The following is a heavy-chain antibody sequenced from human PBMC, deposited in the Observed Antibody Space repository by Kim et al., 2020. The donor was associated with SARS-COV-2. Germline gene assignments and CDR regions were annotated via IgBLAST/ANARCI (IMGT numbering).Heavy chain of an antibody. CDR1: GYSFTSYW. D-gene: IGHD3-10*01. V-gene: IGHV5-51*01. Sequence: GESLKISCKGSGYSFTSYWIGWVRQMPGKGLEWMGIIYPGDSDTRYSPSFQGQVTISADKSISTAYLQWSSLKASDTAMYYCARSPGFNYYGSGSYYPPDYWGQGTLVTVSS. CDR2: IYPGDSDT. J-gene: IGHJ4*02. CDR3: ARSPGFNYYGSGSYYPPDY.